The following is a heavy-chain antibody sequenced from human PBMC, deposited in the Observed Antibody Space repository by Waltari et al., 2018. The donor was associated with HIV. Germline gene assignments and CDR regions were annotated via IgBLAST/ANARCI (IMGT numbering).Heavy chain of an antibody. D-gene: IGHD6-13*01. V-gene: IGHV4-4*07. CDR1: GGSISSYY. J-gene: IGHJ6*02. Sequence: QVQLQESGPGLVKPSETLSLTCTVSGGSISSYYWSWIRQPAGKGLEWIGRIYTSGSTNDIPSRKSLVTMSVDTSKNQFSLKLSSVTAADTAVYYCAREKGFGSSWYNYGMDVWGQGTTVTVSS. CDR3: AREKGFGSSWYNYGMDV. CDR2: IYTSGST.